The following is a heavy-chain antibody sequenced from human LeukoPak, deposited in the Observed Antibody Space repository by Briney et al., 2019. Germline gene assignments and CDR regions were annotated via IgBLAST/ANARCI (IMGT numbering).Heavy chain of an antibody. Sequence: GRSLRLSCAASGFTFSSYWMSWVRQAPGKGLEWVANIKQDGSEKYYVDSVKGRFTISRDNAKNSLYLQMNSLRAEDTAVYYCARDRNYYDSSGYRNWFDPWGQGTLVTVSS. V-gene: IGHV3-7*01. D-gene: IGHD3-22*01. CDR2: IKQDGSEK. J-gene: IGHJ5*02. CDR1: GFTFSSYW. CDR3: ARDRNYYDSSGYRNWFDP.